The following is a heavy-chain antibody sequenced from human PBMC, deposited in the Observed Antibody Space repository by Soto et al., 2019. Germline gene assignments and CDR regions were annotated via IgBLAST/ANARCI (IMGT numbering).Heavy chain of an antibody. CDR1: GGSFSGYY. D-gene: IGHD2-15*01. J-gene: IGHJ5*02. Sequence: QVQLQQWGAGLLKPSETLSLTCAVYGGSFSGYYWSWIRQPPGKGLEWIGEINHSGSTNYNPSLKSRVTRSVDTSKNQFSLKLSSVTAADTAVYYCARGRKRYCSGGSCYSMWFDPWGQGTLVTVSS. CDR2: INHSGST. CDR3: ARGRKRYCSGGSCYSMWFDP. V-gene: IGHV4-34*01.